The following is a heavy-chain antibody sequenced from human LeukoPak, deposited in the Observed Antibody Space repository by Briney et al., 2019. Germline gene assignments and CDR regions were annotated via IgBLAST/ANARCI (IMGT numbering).Heavy chain of an antibody. J-gene: IGHJ3*02. CDR2: ISSSSSTI. CDR1: GFTLSRYS. V-gene: IGHV3-48*01. Sequence: PGGPLRLSCAPSGFTLSRYSMNGLREATGKGLGCVSYISSSSSTIYYADSVKGRFTISRDNAKNSLYLQIDSLRAEDTAMYYCARTYQLLYDDAFDIWGQGTMVTVSS. CDR3: ARTYQLLYDDAFDI. D-gene: IGHD2-2*02.